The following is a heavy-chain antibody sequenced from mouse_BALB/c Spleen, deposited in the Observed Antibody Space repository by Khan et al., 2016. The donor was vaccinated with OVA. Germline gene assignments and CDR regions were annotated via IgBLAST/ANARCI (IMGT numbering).Heavy chain of an antibody. Sequence: VQLQESGPGLVAPSQSLSITCTVSGFSLTSYGVHWVRQPPGKGLEWLGVIWAGGSTNYYSALLSRLSISKANSKNQDFLKMNSLETDDTAMYYGARLEDIWGQGTTLTVSS. CDR3: ARLEDI. CDR1: GFSLTSYG. V-gene: IGHV2-9*02. J-gene: IGHJ2*01. D-gene: IGHD1-3*01. CDR2: IWAGGST.